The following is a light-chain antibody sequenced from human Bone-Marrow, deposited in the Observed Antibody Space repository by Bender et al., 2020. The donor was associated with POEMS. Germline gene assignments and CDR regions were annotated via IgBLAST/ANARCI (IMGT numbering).Light chain of an antibody. CDR2: QDY. V-gene: IGLV3-1*01. Sequence: SYELTQPPSVSVSPGQTASITCSGDKLGDKYACWYQQKPRQSPVLVIYQDYRRPAGIPGRFSGSNSENTATLTISGTQAMDEADYYCQAWDSSTAVFGGGTKLTVL. J-gene: IGLJ2*01. CDR1: KLGDKY. CDR3: QAWDSSTAV.